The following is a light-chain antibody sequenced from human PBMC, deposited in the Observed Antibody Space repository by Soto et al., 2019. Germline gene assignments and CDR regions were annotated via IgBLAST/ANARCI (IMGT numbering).Light chain of an antibody. J-gene: IGKJ4*01. V-gene: IGKV1-5*01. CDR2: DAS. CDR1: QSISSW. CDR3: QQYNSYWVT. Sequence: DIQMTPSPSTLSASVGDRVTITCRASQSISSWLAWYQQQPGKAPKLLIYDASSLESGAPSRFSGRGSGTESPPTISRLQPDYLATYYRQQYNSYWVTFGGGTKV.